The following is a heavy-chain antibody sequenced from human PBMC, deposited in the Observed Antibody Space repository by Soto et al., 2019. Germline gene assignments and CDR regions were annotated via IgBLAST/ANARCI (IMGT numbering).Heavy chain of an antibody. V-gene: IGHV4-34*01. CDR3: VRGLRYSGMDV. CDR2: IDHSGST. CDR1: GGSFSAYY. D-gene: IGHD2-15*01. Sequence: WETLSLTCAVSGGSFSAYYWTWIRQPPGRGLEWIGEIDHSGSTNYNPSLEGRVTVSIDTAKNRFSLNVTSVTAADTAVYYCVRGLRYSGMDVWGQGTTVTVSS. J-gene: IGHJ6*02.